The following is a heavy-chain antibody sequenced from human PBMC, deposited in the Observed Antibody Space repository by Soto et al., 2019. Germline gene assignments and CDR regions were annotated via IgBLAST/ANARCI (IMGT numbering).Heavy chain of an antibody. CDR1: GGTFSSYT. V-gene: IGHV1-69*08. J-gene: IGHJ6*03. Sequence: QVQLVQSGAEVKKPGSSVKVSCKASGGTFSSYTISWVRQAPGQGLEWMGRIIPILGIANYAQKFQGRVTITADKSTSAAYMELSSLRSEDTAVYYCAREPAVAGYDYYYNDVWGKGNAVTVAS. D-gene: IGHD6-19*01. CDR2: IIPILGIA. CDR3: AREPAVAGYDYYYNDV.